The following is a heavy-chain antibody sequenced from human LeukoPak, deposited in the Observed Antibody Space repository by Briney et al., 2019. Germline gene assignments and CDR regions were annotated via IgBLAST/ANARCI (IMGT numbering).Heavy chain of an antibody. CDR2: IIPIFGTA. V-gene: IGHV1-69*05. Sequence: ASVKVSCKASGGTFSSYAISWVRQAPGQGLEWMGRIIPIFGTADYAQKFQGRVTITTDESTSTAYMELSSLRSEDTAVYYCARYIVGAYFDYWGQGTLVTVSS. CDR1: GGTFSSYA. J-gene: IGHJ4*02. D-gene: IGHD1-26*01. CDR3: ARYIVGAYFDY.